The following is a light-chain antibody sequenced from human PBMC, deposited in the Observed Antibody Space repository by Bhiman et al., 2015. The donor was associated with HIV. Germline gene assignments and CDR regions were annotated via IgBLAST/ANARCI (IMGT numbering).Light chain of an antibody. V-gene: IGLV2-14*03. CDR3: SSYTSSSTYV. CDR2: LVT. Sequence: QSALTQPASVSGSPGQSISISCTGSNSDIGAYNYVSWYQQHPGEAPKLIISLVTQRPSGVSHRFSGSKSGDTASLTISELQAEDEADYYCSSYTSSSTYVFGSGTKVTVL. CDR1: NSDIGAYNY. J-gene: IGLJ1*01.